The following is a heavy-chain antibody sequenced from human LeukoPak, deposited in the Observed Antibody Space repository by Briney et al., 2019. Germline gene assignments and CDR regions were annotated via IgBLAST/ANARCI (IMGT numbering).Heavy chain of an antibody. J-gene: IGHJ5*02. Sequence: GGSLRLSCAASGFTFSSYGMNWVRQAPGKGLEWVSSISSSSSYIYYADSVKGRFTISRDNAKNSLYLQMNSLRAEDTAVYCCARDLYDFWSGYYSPHWCDPWGQGTLVTVS. CDR1: GFTFSSYG. D-gene: IGHD3-3*01. V-gene: IGHV3-21*01. CDR3: ARDLYDFWSGYYSPHWCDP. CDR2: ISSSSSYI.